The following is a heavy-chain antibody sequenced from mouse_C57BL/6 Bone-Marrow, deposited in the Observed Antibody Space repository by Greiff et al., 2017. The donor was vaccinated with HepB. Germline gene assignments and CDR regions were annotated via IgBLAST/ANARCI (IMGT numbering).Heavy chain of an antibody. J-gene: IGHJ1*03. CDR3: ARDYYGSSLGYFDV. CDR2: IDPSDSET. CDR1: GYTFTSYW. Sequence: VQLQQPGAELVRPGSSVKLSCKASGYTFTSYWMHWVKQRPIQGLEWIGNIDPSDSETHYNQKFKDKATLTVDKSSRTAYMQLSSLTSEDSAVYYCARDYYGSSLGYFDVWGTGTTVTVSS. V-gene: IGHV1-52*01. D-gene: IGHD1-1*01.